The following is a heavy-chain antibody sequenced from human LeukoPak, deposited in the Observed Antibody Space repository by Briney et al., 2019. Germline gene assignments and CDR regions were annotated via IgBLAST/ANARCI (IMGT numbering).Heavy chain of an antibody. Sequence: SVKVSCKASGGTFSSYAISWVRQAPGQGLEWMGGIIPIFGTANYARKFQGRVTITTDESTSTAYMELSSLRSEDTAVYYCARKAYGGKYFDYWGQGTLVTVSS. CDR1: GGTFSSYA. J-gene: IGHJ4*02. V-gene: IGHV1-69*05. CDR2: IIPIFGTA. CDR3: ARKAYGGKYFDY. D-gene: IGHD4-23*01.